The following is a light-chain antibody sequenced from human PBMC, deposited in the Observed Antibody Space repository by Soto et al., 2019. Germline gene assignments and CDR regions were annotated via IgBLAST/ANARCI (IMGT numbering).Light chain of an antibody. CDR2: DAS. Sequence: EIVLTQSPGTLSLPPGEIATLSCKASQSVGNYLVWYQQKPGQAPRLLIYDASSRGTCIQARFSGSGSGTDFTLTISSLEPEDFAVYYCQQGSNWPRTFGQGTKVEI. J-gene: IGKJ1*01. CDR3: QQGSNWPRT. V-gene: IGKV3-11*01. CDR1: QSVGNY.